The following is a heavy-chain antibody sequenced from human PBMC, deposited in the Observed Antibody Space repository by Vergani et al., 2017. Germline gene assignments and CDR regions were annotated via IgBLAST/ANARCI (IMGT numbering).Heavy chain of an antibody. V-gene: IGHV4-59*01. CDR2: IFYSGST. CDR3: ASEYYGSGMYLHC. J-gene: IGHJ4*02. Sequence: QVQLQESGPGLVKPSETLSLTRTVSGGHITNYYWSWIRQPPGKGLEWIGYIFYSGSTKYNPSLKSRVTISVDTSQNQYSLKLSSVTAADAVVYYFASEYYGSGMYLHCWGQGTLVTVSS. D-gene: IGHD3-10*01. CDR1: GGHITNYY.